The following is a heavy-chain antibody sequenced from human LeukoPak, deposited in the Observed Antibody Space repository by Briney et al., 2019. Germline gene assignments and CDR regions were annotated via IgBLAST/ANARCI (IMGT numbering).Heavy chain of an antibody. Sequence: PGGSLRLSCAASGFTVSSNEMNWVRQAPGKGLEWVSYISSSGSTIYYADSVKGRFTISRDNAKNSLHLQMNSLRAEDTAVYYCATSGSYFPFGYWGQGTLVTVSS. J-gene: IGHJ4*02. CDR2: ISSSGSTI. CDR3: ATSGSYFPFGY. D-gene: IGHD1-26*01. CDR1: GFTVSSNE. V-gene: IGHV3-48*03.